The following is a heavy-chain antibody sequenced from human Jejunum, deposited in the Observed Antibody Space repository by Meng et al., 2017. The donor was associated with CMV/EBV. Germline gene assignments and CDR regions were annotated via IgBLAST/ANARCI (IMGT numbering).Heavy chain of an antibody. CDR3: ARDRSYYTTGPHFDY. Sequence: SGFSFSNYWMHCVRQAPGKGLVWVSRINVDGSTTTYADSVKGRFTISRDHAKNTLYLQMNSLRAEDTAVYYCARDRSYYTTGPHFDYWGQGTLVTVSS. CDR1: GFSFSNYW. J-gene: IGHJ4*02. CDR2: INVDGSTT. V-gene: IGHV3-74*01. D-gene: IGHD2-2*02.